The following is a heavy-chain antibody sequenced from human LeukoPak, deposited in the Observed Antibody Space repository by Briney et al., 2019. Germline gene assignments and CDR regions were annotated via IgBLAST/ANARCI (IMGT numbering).Heavy chain of an antibody. V-gene: IGHV1-8*01. Sequence: ASVKVSCKASGYTFTSYDINWVRQATGQGLEWMGWMNPNSGNTGYAQKFQGRVTMTRNTSISTAYMELSSLRSEDTAVYYCARDRGAYDSSGYSAGDYWGQGTLVTVSS. CDR2: MNPNSGNT. D-gene: IGHD3-22*01. CDR1: GYTFTSYD. J-gene: IGHJ4*02. CDR3: ARDRGAYDSSGYSAGDY.